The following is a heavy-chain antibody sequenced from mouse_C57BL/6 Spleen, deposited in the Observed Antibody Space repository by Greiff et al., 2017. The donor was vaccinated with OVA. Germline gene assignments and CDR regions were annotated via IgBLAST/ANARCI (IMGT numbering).Heavy chain of an antibody. Sequence: QVQLQQSGPELVKPGASVKISCKASGYAFSSSWMNWVKQRPGKGLEWIGRIYPGDGDTNYNGKFKGKATLTADKSSSTAYMQLSSLTSEDSAVYFCASTVVAENYYWGQGTTLTVSS. V-gene: IGHV1-82*01. CDR3: ASTVVAENYY. D-gene: IGHD1-1*01. CDR2: IYPGDGDT. CDR1: GYAFSSSW. J-gene: IGHJ2*01.